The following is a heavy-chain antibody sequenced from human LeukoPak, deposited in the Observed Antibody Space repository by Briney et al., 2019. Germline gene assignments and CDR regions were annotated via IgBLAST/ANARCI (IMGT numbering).Heavy chain of an antibody. CDR2: IYTSGST. V-gene: IGHV4-4*07. CDR1: GGSISSYY. D-gene: IGHD5-12*01. Sequence: SETLSLTCTVSGGSISSYYWSWIRQPAGKGLEWIGRIYTSGSTNYNPSLKSRVTMSVDTSKNQFSLKLSSVTAADTAVYYCAREGIVATIEGPYYYYYYMDVWGKGTTVTVSS. CDR3: AREGIVATIEGPYYYYYYMDV. J-gene: IGHJ6*03.